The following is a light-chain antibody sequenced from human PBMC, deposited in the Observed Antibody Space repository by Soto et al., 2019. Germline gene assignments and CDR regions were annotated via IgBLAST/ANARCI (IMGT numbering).Light chain of an antibody. Sequence: SSELTQPPSVSVAPGQTARITCGGNNIGSKSVHWYQQKPGQAPVLVVYDDSDRPSGIPERFSGSNSGNTATLTISRVEAGDEADYYCQSYDGTLSGSYVFGIGTKLTVL. CDR1: NIGSKS. CDR2: DDS. V-gene: IGLV3-21*02. J-gene: IGLJ1*01. CDR3: QSYDGTLSGSYV.